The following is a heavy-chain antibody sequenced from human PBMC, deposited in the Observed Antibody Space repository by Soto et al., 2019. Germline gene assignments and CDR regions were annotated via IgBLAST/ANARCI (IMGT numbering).Heavy chain of an antibody. CDR2: ISGYNGNT. J-gene: IGHJ1*01. Sequence: QVQLVQSGAEVKKPGASVKVSCKASGYTFTNYGISWVRQAPGQGPAWMGWISGYNGNTKFAQQVQGRLTMTTDTSTNTAYMELRSLRSDDTAVYYCARGGSTWSAEYYQHWGQGTLVTVSS. CDR3: ARGGSTWSAEYYQH. V-gene: IGHV1-18*01. CDR1: GYTFTNYG. D-gene: IGHD6-13*01.